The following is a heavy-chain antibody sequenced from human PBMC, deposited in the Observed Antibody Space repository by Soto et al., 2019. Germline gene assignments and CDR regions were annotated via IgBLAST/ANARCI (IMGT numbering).Heavy chain of an antibody. CDR3: ARVYCSGGSCYEFDY. CDR1: GGSISSGGYY. V-gene: IGHV4-31*03. J-gene: IGHJ4*02. Sequence: QVQLQESGPGLVKPSQTLSLTCTVSGGSISSGGYYWSWIRQHPGKGLEWIGYIYYSGSTYYNPSLKCRVTISVDTSKNQFSLKLSSVTAADTAVYYCARVYCSGGSCYEFDYWGQGTLVTVSS. D-gene: IGHD2-15*01. CDR2: IYYSGST.